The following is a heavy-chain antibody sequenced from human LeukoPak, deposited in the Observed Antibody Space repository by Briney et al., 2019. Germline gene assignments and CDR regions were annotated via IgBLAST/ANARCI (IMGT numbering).Heavy chain of an antibody. CDR3: AKDSGYSYGLDY. Sequence: GRSLRLSRAASGFSFDDNAMHWVRQAPGKGLEWVSGIAWNSGSLGYADSVKGRFTVSRDNAKNSLYLQMNSLRAEDTAFYYCAKDSGYSYGLDYWGQGTLVTVSS. CDR2: IAWNSGSL. CDR1: GFSFDDNA. V-gene: IGHV3-9*01. J-gene: IGHJ4*02. D-gene: IGHD5-18*01.